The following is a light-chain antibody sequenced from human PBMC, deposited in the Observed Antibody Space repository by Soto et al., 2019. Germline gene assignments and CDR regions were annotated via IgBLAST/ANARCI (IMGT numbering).Light chain of an antibody. CDR2: DAS. V-gene: IGKV1-5*01. CDR1: QSISPW. CDR3: QQYESYSAIT. Sequence: DIQMTQSPSTLSAYVGDRVTITGRSSQSISPWLAWYQQKPGKAPKLVIYDASSLQSGVPSRFSGSVSGTEFTLTISSLQPDDFATYYGQQYESYSAITFGQGTRREIK. J-gene: IGKJ5*01.